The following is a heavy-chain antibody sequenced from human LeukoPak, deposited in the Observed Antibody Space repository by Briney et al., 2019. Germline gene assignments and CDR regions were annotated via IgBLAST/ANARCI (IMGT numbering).Heavy chain of an antibody. CDR2: INQDGSEK. V-gene: IGHV3-7*01. CDR1: GFTFTAYW. D-gene: IGHD3-3*01. CDR3: GTGYYDFWFFNY. J-gene: IGHJ4*02. Sequence: GGSLRLSCAASGFTFTAYWMSWVRQAPGKGLEWVANINQDGSEKYYVDSVKGRFTISRGNAKNSLYLQMNSLRAEDTAVYYCGTGYYDFWFFNYWGQGTLVTVSS.